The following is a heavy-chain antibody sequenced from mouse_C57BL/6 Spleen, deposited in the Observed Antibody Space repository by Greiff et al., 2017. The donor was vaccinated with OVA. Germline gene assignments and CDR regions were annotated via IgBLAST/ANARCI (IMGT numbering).Heavy chain of an antibody. J-gene: IGHJ2*01. V-gene: IGHV1-26*01. CDR1: GYTFTDYY. CDR3: ASISDGVFDY. CDR2: INPNNGGT. D-gene: IGHD1-2*01. Sequence: EVQLQQSGPELVKPGASVKISCKASGYTFTDYYMNWVKQSHGKSLEWIGDINPNNGGTSYNQKFKGKATLTVDKSSSTAYMELRSLTSEDSAVXYCASISDGVFDYWGQGTTLTVSS.